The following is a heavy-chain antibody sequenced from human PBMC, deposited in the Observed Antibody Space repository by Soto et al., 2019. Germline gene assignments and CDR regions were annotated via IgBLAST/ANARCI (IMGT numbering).Heavy chain of an antibody. CDR2: ISSTANYI. CDR1: GFIFENFG. Sequence: PWGSLRLSCAASGFIFENFGMSWVRQAPGKGLEWISSISSTANYIYYADSMKGRFTISRDNAKNSLYLEMNSLRAEDTAVYYCARESEDLTSNFDYWGQGTLVTVSS. CDR3: ARESEDLTSNFDY. J-gene: IGHJ4*02. V-gene: IGHV3-21*06.